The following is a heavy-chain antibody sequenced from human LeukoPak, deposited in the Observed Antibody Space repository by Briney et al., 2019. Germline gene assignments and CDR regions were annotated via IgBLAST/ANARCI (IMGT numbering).Heavy chain of an antibody. CDR1: GFTFSSYA. J-gene: IGHJ3*02. CDR2: ISGSAGST. Sequence: GGSLRLSCAASGFTFSSYAMSWVRQAPGKGLEWVSSISGSAGSTYYADSVKGRFTISRDNSKNTLYLQMNSLRAEDTAVYYCAKVMIRLPITIFGVAAQDAFDIWGQGTMVTVSS. D-gene: IGHD3-3*01. CDR3: AKVMIRLPITIFGVAAQDAFDI. V-gene: IGHV3-23*01.